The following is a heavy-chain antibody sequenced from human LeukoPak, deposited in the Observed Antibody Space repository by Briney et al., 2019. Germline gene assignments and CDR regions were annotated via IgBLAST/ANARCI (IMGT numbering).Heavy chain of an antibody. J-gene: IGHJ3*02. V-gene: IGHV4-34*01. CDR1: GGSFSGYY. Sequence: PSETLSLTCAVYGGSFSGYYWSWIRQPPGKGLEWIGEINHSGSTNYNPSLKSRVTISVDTSKNQFSLKLSSVTAADTAVYYCARRPLGDWWRALSFDIWGQGTMVTVSS. CDR2: INHSGST. CDR3: ARRPLGDWWRALSFDI. D-gene: IGHD2-8*02.